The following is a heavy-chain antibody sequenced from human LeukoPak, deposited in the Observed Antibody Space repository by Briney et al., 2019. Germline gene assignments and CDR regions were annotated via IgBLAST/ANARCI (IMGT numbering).Heavy chain of an antibody. Sequence: KSSETLSLTCTVSGGSTNSGAYYWSWIRQPPGKGLEWIGYIYHSGSTYYNPSLKSRVTISIDRSNNQFSLKLSSVTAADTAVYYCARVNNPSSGPLIDCWGQGTLVTVSS. CDR1: GGSTNSGAYY. D-gene: IGHD2/OR15-2a*01. V-gene: IGHV4-30-2*01. CDR2: IYHSGST. J-gene: IGHJ4*02. CDR3: ARVNNPSSGPLIDC.